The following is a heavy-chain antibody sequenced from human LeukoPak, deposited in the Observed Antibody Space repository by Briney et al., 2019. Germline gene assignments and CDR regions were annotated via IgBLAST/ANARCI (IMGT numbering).Heavy chain of an antibody. J-gene: IGHJ6*03. Sequence: GGSLRLSCAASGFTFSSYGMHWVRQAPGKGLEWVSAIGGSGGSTYYADSVKGRFTISRDNSKNTLYLQMNSLRAEDTAVYYCAREVYYDSSTFKNYYMDVWGKGTTVTVSS. CDR3: AREVYYDSSTFKNYYMDV. CDR1: GFTFSSYG. D-gene: IGHD3-22*01. CDR2: IGGSGGST. V-gene: IGHV3-23*01.